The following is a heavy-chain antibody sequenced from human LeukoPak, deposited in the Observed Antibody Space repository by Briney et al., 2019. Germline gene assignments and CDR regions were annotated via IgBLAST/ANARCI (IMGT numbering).Heavy chain of an antibody. CDR1: IDSFSNYH. CDR2: VNESGGT. V-gene: IGHV4-34*01. J-gene: IGHJ5*02. D-gene: IGHD1-26*01. Sequence: SSETLSLTCAVYIDSFSNYHWNWIRQTPAKGMEWIGEVNESGGTNISPSLRSRVILSVDTSKNQFSLKLISVTVADTAIYYCARGQGATVPQVGKNWFDPWGQGTRVTVSS. CDR3: ARGQGATVPQVGKNWFDP.